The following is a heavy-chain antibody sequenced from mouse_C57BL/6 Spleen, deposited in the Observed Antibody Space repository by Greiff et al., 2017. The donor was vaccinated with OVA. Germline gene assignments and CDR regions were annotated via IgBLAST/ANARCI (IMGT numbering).Heavy chain of an antibody. CDR1: GYAFSSSW. Sequence: VPLQPSGPELVKPGASVTISCKASGYAFSSSWMTWVKQRPGQCLEWIGRFSPGDVDTNYKGKCKGKATLTADKSASTAYMQRRSLTSEDSAVYICERDDYGDEYYCDYWGQGTTLTGSS. J-gene: IGHJ2*01. V-gene: IGHV1-82*01. CDR2: FSPGDVDT. D-gene: IGHD2-4*01. CDR3: ERDDYGDEYYCDY.